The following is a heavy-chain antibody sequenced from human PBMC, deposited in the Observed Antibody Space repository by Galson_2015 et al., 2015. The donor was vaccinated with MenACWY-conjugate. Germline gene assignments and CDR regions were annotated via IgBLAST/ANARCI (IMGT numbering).Heavy chain of an antibody. V-gene: IGHV7-4-1*02. CDR2: INTNTGNP. CDR3: VRDPKLISSWFRFDP. D-gene: IGHD6-13*01. CDR1: GYTFTAYA. J-gene: IGHJ5*02. Sequence: SVKVSCKASGYTFTAYAINWVRQAPGQGLEWLGWINTNTGNPTYAQGFTGRFVFSLDTSVSTAYLQISSLKAEDTAIYYCVRDPKLISSWFRFDPWGQGTLLTVSS.